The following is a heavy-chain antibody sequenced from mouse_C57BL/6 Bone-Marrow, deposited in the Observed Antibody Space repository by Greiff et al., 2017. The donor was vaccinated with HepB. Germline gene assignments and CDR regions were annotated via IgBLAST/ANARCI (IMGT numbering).Heavy chain of an antibody. CDR1: GYTFTSYW. V-gene: IGHV1-64*01. CDR3: ARWSGNPFAY. Sequence: QVQLQQPGAELVKPGASVKLSCKASGYTFTSYWMHWVKQRPGQGLEWIGMIHPNSGSTNYYEKFKSKATLTVDKSSSTAYMQLSSLTSEDSAVYYCARWSGNPFAYWGQGTRVTVSA. CDR2: IHPNSGST. D-gene: IGHD1-3*01. J-gene: IGHJ3*01.